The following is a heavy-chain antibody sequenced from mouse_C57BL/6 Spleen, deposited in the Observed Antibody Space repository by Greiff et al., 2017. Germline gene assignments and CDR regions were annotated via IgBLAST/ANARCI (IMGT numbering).Heavy chain of an antibody. CDR3: ARDQSYYYGSSYVFYFDY. D-gene: IGHD1-1*01. CDR1: GFTFSDYY. CDR2: INYDGSST. Sequence: EVMLVESEGGLVQPGSSMKLSCTASGFTFSDYYMAWVRQVPEKGLEWVANINYDGSSTYYLDSLKSRFIISRDNAKNILYLQMSSLKSEDTATYYCARDQSYYYGSSYVFYFDYWGQGTTLTVSS. V-gene: IGHV5-16*01. J-gene: IGHJ2*01.